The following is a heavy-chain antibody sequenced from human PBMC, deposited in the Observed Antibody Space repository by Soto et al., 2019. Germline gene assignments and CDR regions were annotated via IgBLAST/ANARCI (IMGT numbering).Heavy chain of an antibody. J-gene: IGHJ6*02. CDR3: AGGGVRGVITRTRDYYGMDV. CDR1: GYSFTSYW. Sequence: GESLKISCKGSGYSFTSYWIGWVRQMPGKGLEWMGIIYPGDSDTRYSPSFQGQVTNSADKSISTAYLQWSSLKASDTAMYYYAGGGVRGVITRTRDYYGMDVWGQGTTVTVSS. V-gene: IGHV5-51*01. D-gene: IGHD3-10*01. CDR2: IYPGDSDT.